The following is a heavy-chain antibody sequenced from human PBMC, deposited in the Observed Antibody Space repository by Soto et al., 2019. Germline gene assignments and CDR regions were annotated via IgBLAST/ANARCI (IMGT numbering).Heavy chain of an antibody. CDR1: GYTLTELS. CDR3: ATVFRFFGPYFDY. V-gene: IGHV1-24*01. CDR2: FDPEDGET. J-gene: IGHJ4*02. D-gene: IGHD3-10*01. Sequence: ASVKVSCKVSGYTLTELSMHWLRLAPGKGLEWMGGFDPEDGETIYAQKFQGRVTMTEDTSTDTAYMELSSLRSEDTAVYYCATVFRFFGPYFDYWGQGTLVTVSS.